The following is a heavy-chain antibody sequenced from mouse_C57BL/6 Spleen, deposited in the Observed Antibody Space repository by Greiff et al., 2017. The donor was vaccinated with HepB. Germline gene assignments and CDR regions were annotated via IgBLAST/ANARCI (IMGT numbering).Heavy chain of an antibody. V-gene: IGHV1-78*01. CDR3: ARRGKNYYGSYAMDY. D-gene: IGHD1-1*01. Sequence: VQLQQSDAELVKPGASVKISCKVSGYTFTDHTIHWMKQRPEQGLEWIGYIYPRDGSTKYNEKFKGKATLTVDKSSSTAYMQLNSLTSEDSAVYFCARRGKNYYGSYAMDYWGQGTSVTVSS. CDR1: GYTFTDHT. CDR2: IYPRDGST. J-gene: IGHJ4*01.